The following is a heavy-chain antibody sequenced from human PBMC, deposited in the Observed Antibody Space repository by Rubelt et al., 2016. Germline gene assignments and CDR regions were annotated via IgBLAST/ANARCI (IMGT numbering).Heavy chain of an antibody. Sequence: VSYISSSSSYTNYADSVKGRFTISRDNAKNSLYLQMNSLRAEDTAVYYCAKAHAGRYSYGTQSGSYYYGMDVWGQGTTVTVSS. D-gene: IGHD5-18*01. J-gene: IGHJ6*02. CDR2: ISSSSSYT. V-gene: IGHV3-11*05. CDR3: AKAHAGRYSYGTQSGSYYYGMDV.